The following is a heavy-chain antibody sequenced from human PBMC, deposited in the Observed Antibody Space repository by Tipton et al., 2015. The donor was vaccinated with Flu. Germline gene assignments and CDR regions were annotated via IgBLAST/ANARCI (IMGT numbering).Heavy chain of an antibody. CDR2: ISWNSGRV. CDR1: GFRFDARG. D-gene: IGHD4/OR15-4a*01. CDR3: ARDYTYGTNWHSVQCFDL. V-gene: IGHV3-9*01. J-gene: IGHJ4*02. Sequence: SLRLSCAASGFRFDARGMHWVRQAPGKGLEWVSGISWNSGRVVYAESVKGRFTISRDNAKRSLHLQMTSLSAEDTALYYCARDYTYGTNWHSVQCFDLWGQGTLVTVSS.